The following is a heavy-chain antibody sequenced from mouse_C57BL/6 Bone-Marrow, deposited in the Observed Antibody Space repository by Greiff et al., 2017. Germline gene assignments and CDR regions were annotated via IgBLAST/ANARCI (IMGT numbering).Heavy chain of an antibody. CDR2: IDPSDGYT. D-gene: IGHD1-1*01. V-gene: IGHV1-50*01. Sequence: QVQLQQPGAELVKPGASVKLSCKASGYTFTSYWMQWVKQRPGQGLEWIGWIDPSDGYTNYNQKFKGKATLTVDTSSSTAYMQLSSLTSEDSAVYYCARRVYGSSYRWYFDVWGTGTTVTVSS. CDR1: GYTFTSYW. J-gene: IGHJ1*03. CDR3: ARRVYGSSYRWYFDV.